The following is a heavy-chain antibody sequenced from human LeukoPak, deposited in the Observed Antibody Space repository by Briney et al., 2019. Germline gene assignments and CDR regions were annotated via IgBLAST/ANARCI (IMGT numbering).Heavy chain of an antibody. Sequence: PGGSLRLSCAASGFTFSSYAMHWVRQAPGKGLECVSAISSNGGSTYYANSVKGRFTISRDNSKNTLYLQMGSLRAEDMAVYYCARGGYGDYKGVYFDYWGQGTLVTVSS. D-gene: IGHD4-17*01. J-gene: IGHJ4*02. CDR3: ARGGYGDYKGVYFDY. V-gene: IGHV3-64*01. CDR2: ISSNGGST. CDR1: GFTFSSYA.